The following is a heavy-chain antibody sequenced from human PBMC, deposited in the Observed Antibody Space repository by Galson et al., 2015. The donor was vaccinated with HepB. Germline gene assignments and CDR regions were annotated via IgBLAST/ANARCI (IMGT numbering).Heavy chain of an antibody. J-gene: IGHJ4*02. CDR2: IYHSGSA. CDR3: ARQYCSSASCNEINYFDY. V-gene: IGHV4-4*02. CDR1: GASISSSDW. Sequence: SETLSLTCAVSGASISSSDWWIWVRQPPGKGLEWIGEIYHSGSANYSPSLKSRVTISVDKSKNQFSLRLSSVTAADTAVYYCARQYCSSASCNEINYFDYWGQGTLVTVSS. D-gene: IGHD2-2*01.